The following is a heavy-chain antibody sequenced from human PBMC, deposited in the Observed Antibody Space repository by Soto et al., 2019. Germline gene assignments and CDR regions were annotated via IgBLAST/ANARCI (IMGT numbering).Heavy chain of an antibody. CDR3: ARGSWAVRFEY. CDR2: INHSGGT. Sequence: QVQLQQWGAGLLKPSETLSLTCAVYGGSFSYDYWTWIRQSPGKGLEWIGEINHSGGTNYNQSLKSRVTISEDTSKNQFSLRLNSVTAADTAVYYCARGSWAVRFEYWGQGALVTVSS. D-gene: IGHD3-16*01. J-gene: IGHJ4*02. V-gene: IGHV4-34*01. CDR1: GGSFSYDY.